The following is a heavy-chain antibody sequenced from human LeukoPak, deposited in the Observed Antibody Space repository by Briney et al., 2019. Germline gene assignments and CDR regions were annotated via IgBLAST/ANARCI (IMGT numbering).Heavy chain of an antibody. CDR2: VYPGDSDT. CDR3: ARLFGIAAVRDY. D-gene: IGHD6-13*01. CDR1: GYSFISYW. V-gene: IGHV5-51*01. J-gene: IGHJ4*02. Sequence: GESLKISCKASGYSFISYWIGWVRQMPGKGLEWMGIVYPGDSDTIYSPSFQGQVTISADKSISTAYLQWSSLKASDTAMYYCARLFGIAAVRDYWGQGTLVTVSS.